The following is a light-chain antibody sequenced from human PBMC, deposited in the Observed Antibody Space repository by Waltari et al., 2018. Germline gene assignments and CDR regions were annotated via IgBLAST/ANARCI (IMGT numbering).Light chain of an antibody. CDR3: QKYEALPAT. CDR2: GAS. Sequence: CRASRSVGRYLAWYQQKPGQAPRLLIYGASTRATGIPDRFSGSGSGTDFSLIISRLEPEDFAVYFCQKYEALPATFGQGTKVEIK. J-gene: IGKJ1*01. CDR1: RSVGRY. V-gene: IGKV3-20*01.